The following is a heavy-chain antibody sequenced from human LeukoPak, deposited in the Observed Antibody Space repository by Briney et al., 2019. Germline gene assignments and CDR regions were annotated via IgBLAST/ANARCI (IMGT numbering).Heavy chain of an antibody. CDR1: GFIFSDYE. D-gene: IGHD3-3*01. CDR3: ARFWSGYRYFFDY. CDR2: ISSSGRTI. Sequence: GGSLRLSCAASGFIFSDYEVNWVRQAPGKGLEWVSDISSSGRTINYADSVKGRFTISRDNAKDSLYLQMNSLRAEDTAVYYCARFWSGYRYFFDYWGQGTLVTVSS. J-gene: IGHJ4*02. V-gene: IGHV3-48*03.